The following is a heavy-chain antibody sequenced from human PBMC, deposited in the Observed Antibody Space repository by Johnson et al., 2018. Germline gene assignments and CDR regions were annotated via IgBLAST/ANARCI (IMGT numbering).Heavy chain of an antibody. V-gene: IGHV3-15*01. CDR3: TSVVMSTFGPL. CDR1: GFTFSNAR. Sequence: QLQESGGGLVQPGGSLRLSCAASGFTFSNARMNWVRQAPGKGMEWVGLIKTKTDGGTTDYVAPVKGRFSISRDDSKNTVYLKMNSLHTEDTAVYYCTSVVMSTFGPLWGQGTMVTVS. CDR2: IKTKTDGGTT. D-gene: IGHD3-16*01. J-gene: IGHJ3*01.